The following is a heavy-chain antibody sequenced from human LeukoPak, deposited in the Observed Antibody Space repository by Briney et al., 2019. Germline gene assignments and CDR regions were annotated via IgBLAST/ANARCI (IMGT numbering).Heavy chain of an antibody. D-gene: IGHD2-2*01. Sequence: GGSLRLSCAASGFTSSSYAMSWVRQAPGKGLEWVSGISGSGGSTYYADSVKGRFTTSRDNSKNTLYLQMNSLRAEDTAVYYCAKGVVPAAPYYFDYWGQGTLVTVSS. J-gene: IGHJ4*02. CDR3: AKGVVPAAPYYFDY. CDR2: ISGSGGST. V-gene: IGHV3-23*01. CDR1: GFTSSSYA.